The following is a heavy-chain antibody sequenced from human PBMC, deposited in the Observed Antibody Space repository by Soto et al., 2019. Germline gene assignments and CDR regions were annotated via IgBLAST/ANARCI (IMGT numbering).Heavy chain of an antibody. J-gene: IGHJ4*02. CDR2: ISYDGSNK. D-gene: IGHD3-9*01. CDR1: EFTFSSYA. V-gene: IGHV3-30-3*01. CDR3: ASGWYYDILTGYSPFDY. Sequence: GGSLRLSCAASEFTFSSYAMHWVRQAPGKGLEWVAVISYDGSNKYYADSVKGRFTISRDNSKNTLYLQMNSLRAEDTAVYYCASGWYYDILTGYSPFDYWGQGTLVTVSS.